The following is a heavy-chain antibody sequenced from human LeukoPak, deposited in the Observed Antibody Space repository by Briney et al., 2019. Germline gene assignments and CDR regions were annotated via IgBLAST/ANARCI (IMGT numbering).Heavy chain of an antibody. V-gene: IGHV4-59*08. Sequence: PSETLSLTSTVSGGSISVYYWSWIRQPPGKGLEWIGYIYYSGATNYNPSLKSRVTISVDTSKNQFSLRLSSVTAADTAVYYCARHTTSRSYGDFDYWGQGTLVTVSS. D-gene: IGHD4-17*01. CDR1: GGSISVYY. J-gene: IGHJ4*02. CDR2: IYYSGAT. CDR3: ARHTTSRSYGDFDY.